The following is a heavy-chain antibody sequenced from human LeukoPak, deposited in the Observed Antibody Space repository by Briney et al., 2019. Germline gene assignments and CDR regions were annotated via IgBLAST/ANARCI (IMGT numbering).Heavy chain of an antibody. CDR2: INHSGST. Sequence: SETLSLTCAVYGGSFSGYYWSWIRQPPGKGLEWIGEINHSGSTNYNPSLKSRVTISVGTSKNQFSLKPSSVTAADTAVYYCARGPSGYDYDYWGQGTLVTVSS. V-gene: IGHV4-34*01. D-gene: IGHD5-12*01. CDR3: ARGPSGYDYDY. CDR1: GGSFSGYY. J-gene: IGHJ4*02.